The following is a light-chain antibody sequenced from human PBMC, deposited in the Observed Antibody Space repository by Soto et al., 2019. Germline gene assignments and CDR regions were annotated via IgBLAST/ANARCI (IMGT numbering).Light chain of an antibody. Sequence: QSALTQPPSASGSPGQSVTISCTGNSNDVGHASFISWYQQHPGTGPKLIIYEVSKRPSGVPARFSGSKSGNTASLGVSVLQDEDEDDYFCNAQADNGKHVFGTGTKLTVL. CDR3: NAQADNGKHV. CDR2: EVS. V-gene: IGLV2-8*01. CDR1: SNDVGHASF. J-gene: IGLJ1*01.